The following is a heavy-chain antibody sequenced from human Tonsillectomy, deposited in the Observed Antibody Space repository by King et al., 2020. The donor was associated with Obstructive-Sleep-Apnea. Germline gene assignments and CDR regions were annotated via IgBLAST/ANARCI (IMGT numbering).Heavy chain of an antibody. D-gene: IGHD3-22*01. CDR3: ARSSYSYDSSGRGSWYFDV. V-gene: IGHV2-26*01. J-gene: IGHJ2*01. CDR2: IFSNGAK. Sequence: VTLKESGPVLVKPTETLTLTCTVSGFSLSTARMGVSWIRQPPGRALEWLAHIFSNGAKSFSTSLKSRLTISKDTSKSQAVLTMTNVDPADTATYFCARSSYSYDSSGRGSWYFDVWGRGTLVTVSS. CDR1: GFSLSTARMG.